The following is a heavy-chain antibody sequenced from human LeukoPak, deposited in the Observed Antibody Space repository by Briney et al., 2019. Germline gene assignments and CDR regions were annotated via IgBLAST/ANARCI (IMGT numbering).Heavy chain of an antibody. CDR1: GGSISSYY. V-gene: IGHV4-4*07. J-gene: IGHJ6*02. D-gene: IGHD5-12*01. Sequence: SETLSLTCTVSGGSISSYYWSWIRQPAGKGLEWIGRIYTSGSTNYNPSLKSRVTMTVDTSKKQFSLKLTSVTAADTAVNYCARVMRSGSENYYYFYGMDVWGQGTTVTVSS. CDR3: ARVMRSGSENYYYFYGMDV. CDR2: IYTSGST.